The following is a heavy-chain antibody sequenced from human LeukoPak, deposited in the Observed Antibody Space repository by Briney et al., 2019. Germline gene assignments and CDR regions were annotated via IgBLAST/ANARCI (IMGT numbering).Heavy chain of an antibody. J-gene: IGHJ4*02. D-gene: IGHD6-13*01. CDR1: GFTLSSYS. CDR2: ISSSSSYI. Sequence: PGGSLRPSWAASGFTLSSYSMSWVRHAPGKGLEWVSSISSSSSYIYYADSVKGRFTISRDNAKNSLYLQMNSLRAEDTAVYYCARARIAAAGTDYWGQGTLVTVSS. V-gene: IGHV3-21*01. CDR3: ARARIAAAGTDY.